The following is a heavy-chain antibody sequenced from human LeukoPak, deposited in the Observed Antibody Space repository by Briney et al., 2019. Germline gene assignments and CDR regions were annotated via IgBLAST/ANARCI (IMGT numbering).Heavy chain of an antibody. Sequence: GRSLRLSCAASGFILDDYAMHWVRHPPGRGLEGVAGISWNSGSIGYADSVKGRFTISRDNAKNSLYLQMNSLRAEDTALYYCAKDRDSSGLDAFDIWGQGTMVTVSS. CDR1: GFILDDYA. D-gene: IGHD3-22*01. CDR3: AKDRDSSGLDAFDI. CDR2: ISWNSGSI. J-gene: IGHJ3*02. V-gene: IGHV3-9*01.